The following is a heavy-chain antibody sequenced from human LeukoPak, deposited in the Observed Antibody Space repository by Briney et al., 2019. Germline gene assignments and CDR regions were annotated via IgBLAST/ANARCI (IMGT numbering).Heavy chain of an antibody. D-gene: IGHD6-19*01. CDR2: ITPFNGNT. V-gene: IGHV1-45*02. Sequence: GASVKVSCKASGYTFTYRYLHWVRQAPGQALEWMGWITPFNGNTNYAQKFQDRVTITRDRSMSTAYMELSSLRSEDTAMYYCASGSGGEAAFDIWGQGTMVTVPS. CDR3: ASGSGGEAAFDI. CDR1: GYTFTYRY. J-gene: IGHJ3*02.